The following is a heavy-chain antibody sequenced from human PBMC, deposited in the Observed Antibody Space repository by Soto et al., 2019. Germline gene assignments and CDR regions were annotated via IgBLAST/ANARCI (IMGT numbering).Heavy chain of an antibody. D-gene: IGHD6-13*01. J-gene: IGHJ6*02. CDR2: INHSGST. CDR3: ARGRVWNYGMDV. V-gene: IGHV4-34*01. CDR1: GGSFSGYY. Sequence: SETLSLTCAVYGGSFSGYYWSWIRQPPGKGLEWIGEINHSGSTNYNPSLKSRVTTSVDTSKNQFSLKLSSVTAADTAVYYCARGRVWNYGMDVWGQGTTVTVSS.